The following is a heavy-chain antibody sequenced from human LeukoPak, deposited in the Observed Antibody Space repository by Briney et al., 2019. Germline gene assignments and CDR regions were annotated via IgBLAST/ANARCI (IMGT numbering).Heavy chain of an antibody. V-gene: IGHV3-15*01. Sequence: GGSLRLSCAASGFTFTHAWMSWVRQTPGKGLEWVGRIKSKTDGGTTEYGAPVKGRFTISRDDSKNTLYLQMNSLKSEDTAVYFCTTLPGYSYGYLQDYWGQGTLVTVSS. CDR3: TTLPGYSYGYLQDY. CDR2: IKSKTDGGTT. J-gene: IGHJ4*02. D-gene: IGHD5-18*01. CDR1: GFTFTHAW.